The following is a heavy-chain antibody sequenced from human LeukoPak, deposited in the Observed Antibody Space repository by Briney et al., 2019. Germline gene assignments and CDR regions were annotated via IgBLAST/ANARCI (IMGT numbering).Heavy chain of an antibody. D-gene: IGHD3-3*01. J-gene: IGHJ4*02. Sequence: SETLSLTCTVSGGSISSYYWSWIRQPPGKGLEWIGYIYYSGSTNYNPSLKSRVTISVDTSKNQFSLKLSSVTAADTAVYYCARAPLYYDFWSGSPPYYFDYWGQGTLVTVSS. V-gene: IGHV4-59*01. CDR2: IYYSGST. CDR3: ARAPLYYDFWSGSPPYYFDY. CDR1: GGSISSYY.